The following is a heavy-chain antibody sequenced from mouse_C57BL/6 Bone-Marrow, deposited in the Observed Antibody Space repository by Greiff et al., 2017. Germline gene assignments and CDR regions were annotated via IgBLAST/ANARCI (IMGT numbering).Heavy chain of an antibody. Sequence: VKLKESGPGLVQPSQSLSITCTVSGFSLTSYGVHWVRQSPGKGLEWLGVIWSGGSTDDNAAFISRMSISKDNSKSQVFFKMNSLQADDTAIYYCARIGTTVVSPYWYFDVWGTGTTVTVSS. CDR2: IWSGGST. CDR1: GFSLTSYG. D-gene: IGHD1-1*01. V-gene: IGHV2-2*01. J-gene: IGHJ1*03. CDR3: ARIGTTVVSPYWYFDV.